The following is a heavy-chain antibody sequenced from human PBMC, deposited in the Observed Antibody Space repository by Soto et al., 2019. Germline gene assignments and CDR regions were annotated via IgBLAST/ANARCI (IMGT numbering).Heavy chain of an antibody. Sequence: GGSLRLSCAASGFTFSSYGMHWVRQAPGKGLEWVAVISYDGSNKYYADSVKGRFTISRDNSKNTLYLQMNSLRAEDTAVYYCAKGLRFLEWLPPWYYYGMDVWGQGTTVTVSS. V-gene: IGHV3-30*18. CDR3: AKGLRFLEWLPPWYYYGMDV. CDR2: ISYDGSNK. D-gene: IGHD3-3*01. CDR1: GFTFSSYG. J-gene: IGHJ6*02.